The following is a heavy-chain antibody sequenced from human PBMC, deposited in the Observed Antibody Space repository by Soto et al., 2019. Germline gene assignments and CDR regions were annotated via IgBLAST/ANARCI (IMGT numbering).Heavy chain of an antibody. Sequence: SETLSLTCSFSGDSISRGGYYWSWIRQRPGKGLEWIGYIYYSGSTYYNPSLKSRLTILVDMSKNQFSLKLNSVTAADTAVYFFARTGGSRWSFYYFAYWAQGTLVTVSS. D-gene: IGHD6-13*01. J-gene: IGHJ4*02. CDR2: IYYSGST. CDR3: ARTGGSRWSFYYFAY. CDR1: GDSISRGGYY. V-gene: IGHV4-31*03.